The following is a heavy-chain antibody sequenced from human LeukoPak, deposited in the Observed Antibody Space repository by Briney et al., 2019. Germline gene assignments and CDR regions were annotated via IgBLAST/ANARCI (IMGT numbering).Heavy chain of an antibody. CDR3: ARGREVIQLWLRGWFDP. CDR2: INHSGST. V-gene: IGHV4-34*01. J-gene: IGHJ5*02. D-gene: IGHD5-18*01. CDR1: GGSFSGYY. Sequence: SETPSLTCAVYGGSFSGYYWSWIRQPPGKGLEWIGEINHSGSTNYNPSLKSRVTISVDTSKNQFSLKLSSVTAADTAVYYCARGREVIQLWLRGWFDPWGQGTLVTVSS.